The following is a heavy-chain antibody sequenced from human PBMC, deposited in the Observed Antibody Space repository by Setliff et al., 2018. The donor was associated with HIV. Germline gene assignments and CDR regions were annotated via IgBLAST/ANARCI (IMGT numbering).Heavy chain of an antibody. V-gene: IGHV3-74*01. CDR3: VRGPIHGGFDF. CDR2: ISNDETTT. D-gene: IGHD3-16*01. Sequence: GGSLRLSCVASGFTFTSYWMHWVRQVPGKGPVWVSCISNDETTTNYADSVKGRFTVSRDNAKNTVYLQMNSLRAEDTAVYYCVRGPIHGGFDFWGQGALVTSPQ. CDR1: GFTFTSYW. J-gene: IGHJ4*02.